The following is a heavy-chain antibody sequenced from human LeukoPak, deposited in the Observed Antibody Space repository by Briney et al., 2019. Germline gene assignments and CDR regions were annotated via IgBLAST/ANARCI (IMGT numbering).Heavy chain of an antibody. V-gene: IGHV1-2*02. CDR1: GYTFTGYY. CDR2: INPNSGGT. J-gene: IGHJ4*02. Sequence: GASVKVSCKTSGYTFTGYYIHWVRQASGQGLEWAAWINPNSGGTKYSQQFQGRVTLTRDTSISTAYMELSRLTSDDTAVYYCARGHSDIWYSLGHWGQGTLVTVSA. CDR3: ARGHSDIWYSLGH. D-gene: IGHD1-26*01.